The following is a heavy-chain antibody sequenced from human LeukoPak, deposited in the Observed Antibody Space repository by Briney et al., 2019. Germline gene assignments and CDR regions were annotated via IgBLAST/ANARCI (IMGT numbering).Heavy chain of an antibody. D-gene: IGHD1-26*01. V-gene: IGHV3-23*01. J-gene: IGHJ6*03. CDR1: GFTFSSYA. CDR2: ISGSGGST. Sequence: PGGSLRLSCAASGFTFSSYAMSWVRQAPGKGLEWVSAISGSGGSTYYADSVKGRFTISRDNSKNTLYLQMNSLRAEDTAVYYCAKAWARKTIGQPYYYMDVWGKGTTVTVSS. CDR3: AKAWARKTIGQPYYYMDV.